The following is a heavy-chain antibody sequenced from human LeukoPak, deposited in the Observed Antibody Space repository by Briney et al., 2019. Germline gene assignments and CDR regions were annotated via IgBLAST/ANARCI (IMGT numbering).Heavy chain of an antibody. V-gene: IGHV3-48*04. CDR3: ARALQTEFDY. CDR2: ISSSSSTI. CDR1: GFTFSSYS. J-gene: IGHJ4*02. Sequence: GGSLRLSCAASGFTFSSYSMNWVRQAPGKGLEWVSYISSSSSTIYYADSVKGRFTISRDNAKNSLYLQMNSLRAEDTAVYYCARALQTEFDYWGQGTLVTVSS.